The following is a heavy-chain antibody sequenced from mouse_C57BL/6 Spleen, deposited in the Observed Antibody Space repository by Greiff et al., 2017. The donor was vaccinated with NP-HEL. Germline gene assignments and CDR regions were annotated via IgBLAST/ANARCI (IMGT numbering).Heavy chain of an antibody. J-gene: IGHJ3*01. CDR2: IYPRSGNT. V-gene: IGHV1-81*01. D-gene: IGHD2-4*01. Sequence: QVQLKQSGAELARPGASVKLSCKASGYTFTSYGISWVKQRTGQGLEWIGEIYPRSGNTYYNEKFKGKATLTADKSSSTAYMELRSLTSEDSAVYFCAKGNYYDYDWFAYWGQGTLVTVSA. CDR3: AKGNYYDYDWFAY. CDR1: GYTFTSYG.